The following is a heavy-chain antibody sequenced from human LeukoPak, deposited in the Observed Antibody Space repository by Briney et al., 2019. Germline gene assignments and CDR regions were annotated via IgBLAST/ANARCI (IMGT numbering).Heavy chain of an antibody. D-gene: IGHD6-13*01. V-gene: IGHV4-61*09. CDR2: IHSSGST. CDR3: ARDYDGYSSSWKENWFDP. CDR1: SGSISSGSYC. Sequence: SQTLSLTCTVSSGSISSGSYCWSWIRQPAGKGLEWIGHIHSSGSTNYNPSLKSRVTISVDTSKNQFSLKLSSVTAADTAVYYCARDYDGYSSSWKENWFDPWGQGTLVTVSS. J-gene: IGHJ5*02.